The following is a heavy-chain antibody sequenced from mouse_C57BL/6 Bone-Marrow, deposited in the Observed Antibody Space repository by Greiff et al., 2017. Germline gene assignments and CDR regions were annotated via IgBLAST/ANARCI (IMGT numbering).Heavy chain of an antibody. D-gene: IGHD1-1*01. CDR1: GYTFTSYW. V-gene: IGHV1-64*01. CDR2: IHPNSGST. CDR3: ARLRGVGFAY. J-gene: IGHJ3*01. Sequence: QVQLQQSGAELVKPGASVKLSCKASGYTFTSYWMHWVKQRPGQGLEWIGMIHPNSGSTNYNEKFKSKATLTVDKSSSTAYMQLSSLTSEDSAVYYCARLRGVGFAYWGQGTLVTVSA.